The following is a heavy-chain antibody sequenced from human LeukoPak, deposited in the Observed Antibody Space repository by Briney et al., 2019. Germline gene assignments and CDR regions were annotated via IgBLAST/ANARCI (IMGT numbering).Heavy chain of an antibody. CDR2: INHSGST. Sequence: TSETLSLTCAVYGGSFSGYYWSWIRQPPGKGLEWIGEINHSGSTNYNPSLKSRVTISVDTSKNQFSLKLSSVTAADTAVYYCARGYGDYVNWGQGTMVTVSS. J-gene: IGHJ3*01. V-gene: IGHV4-34*01. D-gene: IGHD4-17*01. CDR1: GGSFSGYY. CDR3: ARGYGDYVN.